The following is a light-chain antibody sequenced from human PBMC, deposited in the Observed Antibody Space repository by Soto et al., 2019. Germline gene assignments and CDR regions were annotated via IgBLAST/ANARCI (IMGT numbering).Light chain of an antibody. CDR2: GAS. J-gene: IGKJ1*01. CDR3: QQYGSSPWT. CDR1: QSVSSSS. V-gene: IGKV3-20*01. Sequence: EIVLTQSPGTLSWSPGERATLSCRTSQSVSSSSLAWYQQEPGQAPRLLIYGASNRATGIPDRFSGSGSGTDFTLTISRLEPEDFAVYYCQQYGSSPWTFGQGTKVEIK.